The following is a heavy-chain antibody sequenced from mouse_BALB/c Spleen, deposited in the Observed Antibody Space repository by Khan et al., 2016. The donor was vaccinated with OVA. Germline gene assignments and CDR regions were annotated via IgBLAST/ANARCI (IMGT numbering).Heavy chain of an antibody. D-gene: IGHD1-1*01. CDR3: TGQRGYHGSSPYFDY. V-gene: IGHV5-6-4*01. CDR2: ISSGGSYT. Sequence: EVELVESGGGLVRPGGSLKLSCAASGFSFSSYSMSWVRQTPEKRLEWVATISSGGSYTYYPDSVKGRFTISRDNAKNTQHLQVNSLRSEDTAMXYFTGQRGYHGSSPYFDYGGQGNTPPVSS. CDR1: GFSFSSYS. J-gene: IGHJ2*01.